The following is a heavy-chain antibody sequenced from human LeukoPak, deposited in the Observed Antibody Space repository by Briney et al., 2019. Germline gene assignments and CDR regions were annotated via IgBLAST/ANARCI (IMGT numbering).Heavy chain of an antibody. CDR2: IYTSGST. V-gene: IGHV4-4*07. CDR3: AKGAGPPWFDP. J-gene: IGHJ5*02. D-gene: IGHD6-19*01. Sequence: SETLSLTCTVSGGSISSYYWSWIRQPAGKGLEWIGRIYTSGSTNYNPSLKSRVTISIDTSRNQFSMNLNSVTAADTAVYYCAKGAGPPWFDPWGQGTLVTVSS. CDR1: GGSISSYY.